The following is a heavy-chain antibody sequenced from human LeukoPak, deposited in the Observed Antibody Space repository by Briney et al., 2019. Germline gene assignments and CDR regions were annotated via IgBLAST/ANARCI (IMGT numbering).Heavy chain of an antibody. V-gene: IGHV3-23*01. D-gene: IGHD3-22*01. CDR2: ISGNGGST. J-gene: IGHJ4*02. Sequence: GGSLRLSCEASGFTFSNYAMTWVRQAPGKGLKWVSFISGNGGSTDYADSVKGRFTVSRDDSKNTLYLQMNSLRAEDTALYYCAKDVNSSGYYLGFDYRGQGTLVTVSS. CDR3: AKDVNSSGYYLGFDY. CDR1: GFTFSNYA.